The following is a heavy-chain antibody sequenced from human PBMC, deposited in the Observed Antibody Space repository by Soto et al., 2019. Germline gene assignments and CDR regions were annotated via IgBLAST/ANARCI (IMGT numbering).Heavy chain of an antibody. Sequence: PGGSLRLSCAASGFTFSSYAMHWVRQAPGKGLEWVAVISYDGSNKYYADSVKGRFTISRDNSKNTLYLQMNSLRAEDTAVYYCARAGEIFYYYDSSGYSWPFDYWGQGTLVTVSS. J-gene: IGHJ4*02. V-gene: IGHV3-30-3*01. D-gene: IGHD3-22*01. CDR3: ARAGEIFYYYDSSGYSWPFDY. CDR2: ISYDGSNK. CDR1: GFTFSSYA.